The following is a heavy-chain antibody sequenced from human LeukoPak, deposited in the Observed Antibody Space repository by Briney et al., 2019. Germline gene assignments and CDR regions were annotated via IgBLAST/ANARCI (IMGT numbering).Heavy chain of an antibody. CDR2: IYDSGST. V-gene: IGHV4-39*01. CDR3: ARHYGP. Sequence: SETLSLTCTVSGYSLRSSYYYWGWFRQPPGKGLEWIGSIYDSGSTYYNPSLKSRVTIFVDTSKNLFSVKMNSVTAADTAGYYCARHYGPWGQGTLVTVSS. D-gene: IGHD3-10*01. J-gene: IGHJ5*02. CDR1: GYSLRSSYYY.